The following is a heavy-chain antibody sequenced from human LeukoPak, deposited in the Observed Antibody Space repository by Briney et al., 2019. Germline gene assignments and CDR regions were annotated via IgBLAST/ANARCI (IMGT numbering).Heavy chain of an antibody. D-gene: IGHD5-18*01. V-gene: IGHV1-69*04. CDR1: GDTFSSYA. CDR2: IIPILGIA. CDR3: ASVPRGYGKVRGLNWFDP. Sequence: ASVKVSCKASGDTFSSYAISWVRQAPGQGLEWMAGIIPILGIANYAQKFQGRVTITADKSTSTAYMELSSLRSEDTAVYYCASVPRGYGKVRGLNWFDPWGQGTLVTVSS. J-gene: IGHJ5*02.